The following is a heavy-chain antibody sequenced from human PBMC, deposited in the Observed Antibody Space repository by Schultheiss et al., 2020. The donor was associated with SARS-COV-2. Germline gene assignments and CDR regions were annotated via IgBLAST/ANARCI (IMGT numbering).Heavy chain of an antibody. CDR1: GYTFTSYG. J-gene: IGHJ4*02. Sequence: ASVKVSCKASGYTFTSYGISWVRQAPGQGLEWMGWINPNSGGTNYAQKFQGWVTMTRDTSISTAYMELSRLRSEDTAVYYCARGGGSYWLDYWGQGTLVTVSS. D-gene: IGHD1-26*01. V-gene: IGHV1-2*04. CDR3: ARGGGSYWLDY. CDR2: INPNSGGT.